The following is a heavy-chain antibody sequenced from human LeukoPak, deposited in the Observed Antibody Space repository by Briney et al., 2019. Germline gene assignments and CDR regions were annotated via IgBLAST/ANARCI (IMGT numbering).Heavy chain of an antibody. CDR2: TYTSGST. V-gene: IGHV4-4*07. CDR1: GGSISSFH. J-gene: IGHJ4*02. D-gene: IGHD6-13*01. Sequence: SETLSLTCNVSGGSISSFHWSWIRQPAGKGLEWIGRTYTSGSTSYNSSLRSRVTVSVDTSKNQFSLKLSSVTAADTAVYYCASFTRQVVLWGQGTLVTVSS. CDR3: ASFTRQVVL.